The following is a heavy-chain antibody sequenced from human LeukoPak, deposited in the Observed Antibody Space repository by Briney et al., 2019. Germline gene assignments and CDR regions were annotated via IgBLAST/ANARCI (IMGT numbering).Heavy chain of an antibody. D-gene: IGHD6-19*01. CDR3: TTDRLAVAGTCYFDY. CDR2: IKSKTDGGTT. V-gene: IGHV3-15*01. CDR1: GFTFSNAW. Sequence: GGSLRLSCAASGFTFSNAWVSWVRQAPGKGLEWVGRIKSKTDGGTTDYAAPVKGRFTISRDDSKNTLYLQMNSLKTEDTAVYYCTTDRLAVAGTCYFDYWGQGTLVTVSS. J-gene: IGHJ4*02.